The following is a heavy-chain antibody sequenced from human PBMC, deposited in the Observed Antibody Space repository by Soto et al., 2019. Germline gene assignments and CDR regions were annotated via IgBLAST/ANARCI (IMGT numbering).Heavy chain of an antibody. V-gene: IGHV3-33*01. CDR3: ARDDWPGGGGSCYFAGMDV. J-gene: IGHJ6*02. CDR1: GFTFSTYG. Sequence: QVQLVESGGGVVQPGRSLRLSCAASGFTFSTYGMHWVRQAPGKGLEWVAVIWYDGSNKYYADSVKGRFTISRDNSRNTLYLQMNSLRAEDSAVYYCARDDWPGGGGSCYFAGMDVWGQGTTFAVSS. D-gene: IGHD2-15*01. CDR2: IWYDGSNK.